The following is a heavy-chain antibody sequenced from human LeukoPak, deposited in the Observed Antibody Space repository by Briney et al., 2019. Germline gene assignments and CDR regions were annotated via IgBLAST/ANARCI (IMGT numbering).Heavy chain of an antibody. Sequence: GGSLRLSCAAPGFTFSSYLMSWVRQAPGKGVELVANIKQDGSEKYYVDSVKGRFTISRDNAKNSLYLQMNSLRAEDTAVYYCARDGGDGYTYYFDYWGQGTLVSVSS. V-gene: IGHV3-7*01. D-gene: IGHD5-24*01. J-gene: IGHJ4*02. CDR2: IKQDGSEK. CDR1: GFTFSSYL. CDR3: ARDGGDGYTYYFDY.